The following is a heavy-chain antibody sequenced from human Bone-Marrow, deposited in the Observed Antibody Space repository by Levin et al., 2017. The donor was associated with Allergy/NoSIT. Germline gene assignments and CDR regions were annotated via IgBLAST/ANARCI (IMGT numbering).Heavy chain of an antibody. J-gene: IGHJ5*02. CDR3: ARAIRGPNWFDP. D-gene: IGHD3-10*01. CDR1: GGSIRSSY. CDR2: IYYSGST. V-gene: IGHV4-59*01. Sequence: SQTLSLTCTVSGGSIRSSYWSWIRQPPGKGLEWIGYIYYSGSTNYNPSLKSRVTISVDTSKNQFSLKLSSVTAADTAVYYCARAIRGPNWFDPWGQGTLVTVSS.